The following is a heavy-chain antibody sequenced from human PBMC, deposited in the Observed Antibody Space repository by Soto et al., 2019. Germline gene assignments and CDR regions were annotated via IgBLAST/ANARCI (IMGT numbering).Heavy chain of an antibody. J-gene: IGHJ6*03. D-gene: IGHD3-3*01. Sequence: QVQLQESGPGLVKPSETLSLTCTVSGDSISSSYWNWIRQAPGKGLEWIGYIDDTGSTNYNPSLKSRVTLSVDPSNTQYSLKLSSVTAADTAVYYCARGVLEWLLRDSYYYYMDVWGKGTTVTVSS. CDR2: IDDTGST. CDR1: GDSISSSY. V-gene: IGHV4-59*01. CDR3: ARGVLEWLLRDSYYYYMDV.